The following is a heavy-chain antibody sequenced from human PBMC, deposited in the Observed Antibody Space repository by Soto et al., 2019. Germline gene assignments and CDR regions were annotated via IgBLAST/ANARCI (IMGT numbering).Heavy chain of an antibody. Sequence: SETLSLTCTVSGGSISSYYWSWIRQPAGKGLEWIGRIYASGSTTYNPSLKSRLTMSVDRSKNQFSLKLNSVTAADTAVYYCARVAPRGYDSSGLDYWGQGTLVTVP. V-gene: IGHV4-4*07. CDR2: IYASGST. CDR1: GGSISSYY. J-gene: IGHJ4*02. D-gene: IGHD3-22*01. CDR3: ARVAPRGYDSSGLDY.